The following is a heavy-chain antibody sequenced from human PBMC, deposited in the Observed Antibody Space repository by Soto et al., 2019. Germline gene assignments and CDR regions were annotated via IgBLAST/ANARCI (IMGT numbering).Heavy chain of an antibody. CDR1: GFTFSSYG. D-gene: IGHD6-25*01. J-gene: IGHJ4*02. V-gene: IGHV3-33*01. CDR3: ASAAHGYYFDC. Sequence: QVQLVESGGGVVQPGRSLRLSCAASGFTFSSYGMHWVGQAPGKGLAWVAVIWYDGSNKYYADSVKGRCTISRDNSKNTLYLKMNRLRAEDTAVYYCASAAHGYYFDCWGQGTLVTVSS. CDR2: IWYDGSNK.